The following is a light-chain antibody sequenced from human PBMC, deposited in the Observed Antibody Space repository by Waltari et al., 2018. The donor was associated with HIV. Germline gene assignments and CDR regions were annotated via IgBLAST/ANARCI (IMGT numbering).Light chain of an antibody. V-gene: IGLV2-8*01. CDR3: SSYAGPNHLL. CDR2: GVN. CDR1: SRDVGAYHL. Sequence: QSALTQPPSASGSPGQSVTFSCPGTSRDVGAYHLVSWYQQLPGQAPKLIIYGVNQRPSGVPDRFSGSKSGNTASLTVSGLQADDEADYYCSSYAGPNHLLFGGGTRLTVL. J-gene: IGLJ2*01.